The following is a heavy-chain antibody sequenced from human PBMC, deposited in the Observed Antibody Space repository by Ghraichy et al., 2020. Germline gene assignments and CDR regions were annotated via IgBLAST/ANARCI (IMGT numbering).Heavy chain of an antibody. CDR3: AKGIAAGTTTISYYYNGMDI. J-gene: IGHJ6*02. D-gene: IGHD6-13*01. V-gene: IGHV3-23*01. CDR2: ISGSGGST. CDR1: GFTFSNYV. Sequence: GGSLRLSCAGSGFTFSNYVMSWVRQAPGKGLEWVSGISGSGGSTYYTESLKGRFTIARDNSKNTLILQMNSLRAEDTAVYYCAKGIAAGTTTISYYYNGMDIWGQGTKVTVSS.